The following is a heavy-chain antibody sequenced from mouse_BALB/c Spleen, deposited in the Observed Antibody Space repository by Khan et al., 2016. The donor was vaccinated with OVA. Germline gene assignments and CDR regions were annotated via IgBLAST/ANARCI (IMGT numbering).Heavy chain of an antibody. CDR1: GYSITSDYA. Sequence: EVQLQESGPGLVKPSQSLSLTCPVTGYSITSDYAWNWIRQFTGNKLEWMGDLSYSGSTNYNPSLKSRISITRDTSKNQFFLQLNSVTTEDRATYYGARDGYRYNKARDYWGQGTTVTVSS. D-gene: IGHD2-3*01. CDR2: LSYSGST. V-gene: IGHV3-2*02. CDR3: ARDGYRYNKARDY. J-gene: IGHJ4*01.